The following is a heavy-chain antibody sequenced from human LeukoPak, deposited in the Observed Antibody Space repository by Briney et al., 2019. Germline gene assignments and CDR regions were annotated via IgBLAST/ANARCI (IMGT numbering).Heavy chain of an antibody. CDR1: GDSISSSRHY. D-gene: IGHD2-2*01. CDR3: ARIYCTSTSCYGDHYYGMDV. V-gene: IGHV4-39*01. Sequence: SETLSLTCTVSGDSISSSRHYWGWIRQPPGEGLEWIGSICYSGRTYYNPSLKSRVTISVDTSKNQFSLKVSSVTAADTGVYYCARIYCTSTSCYGDHYYGMDVWGQGTTVTVSS. J-gene: IGHJ6*02. CDR2: ICYSGRT.